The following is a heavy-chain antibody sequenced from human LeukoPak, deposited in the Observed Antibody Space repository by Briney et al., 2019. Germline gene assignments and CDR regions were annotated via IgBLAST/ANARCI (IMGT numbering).Heavy chain of an antibody. CDR2: INPNSGGT. CDR3: ARGMRITIFGVVHDAFDT. CDR1: GYTFTGYY. D-gene: IGHD3-3*01. J-gene: IGHJ3*02. Sequence: ASVKVSCKASGYTFTGYYMHWVRQAPGQGLEWMGWINPNSGGTNYAQKFQGRVTMTRDTSISTAYMELSRLRSDDTAVYYCARGMRITIFGVVHDAFDTWGQGTMVTVSS. V-gene: IGHV1-2*02.